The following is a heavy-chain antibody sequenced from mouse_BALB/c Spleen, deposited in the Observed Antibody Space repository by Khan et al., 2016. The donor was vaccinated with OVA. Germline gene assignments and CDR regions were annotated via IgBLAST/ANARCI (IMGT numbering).Heavy chain of an antibody. Sequence: DVHLVESGGDLVKPGGSLKLSCAASGFTFSTYGMSWVRQTPDKRLEWVATISSGGHYTYYPDSVKGRFTISRDTAKSTLYLQMSSLKSEDTASYYCARLAYYYNSEGFAYWGQGTLVTVSA. CDR1: GFTFSTYG. J-gene: IGHJ3*01. V-gene: IGHV5-6*01. D-gene: IGHD1-1*01. CDR3: ARLAYYYNSEGFAY. CDR2: ISSGGHYT.